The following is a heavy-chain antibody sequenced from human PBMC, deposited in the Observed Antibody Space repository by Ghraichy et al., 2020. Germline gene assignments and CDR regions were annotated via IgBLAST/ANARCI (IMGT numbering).Heavy chain of an antibody. CDR1: GFTVGGNY. J-gene: IGHJ3*01. CDR3: ARHTLREGSGGYNSFAFDL. Sequence: GGSLRLSCAASGFTVGGNYMSWVRQAPGKGLEWVSVIYIAGATYYADSVKGRFTISRDNSKNTVFLQMNSLRAEDTAMYYCARHTLREGSGGYNSFAFDLWGQGTMLTVSS. CDR2: IYIAGAT. V-gene: IGHV3-53*01. D-gene: IGHD5-24*01.